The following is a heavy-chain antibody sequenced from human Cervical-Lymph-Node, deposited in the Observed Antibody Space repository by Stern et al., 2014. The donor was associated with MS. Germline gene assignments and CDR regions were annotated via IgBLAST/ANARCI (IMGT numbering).Heavy chain of an antibody. CDR2: IYYSGST. D-gene: IGHD4-23*01. V-gene: IGHV4-59*01. CDR3: ARDGGNRGGIDY. J-gene: IGHJ4*02. CDR1: GGSISSYY. Sequence: QVQLQESGPGLVKPSETLSLTCTVSGGSISSYYWSWIRQPPGKGLEWIGYIYYSGSTNYNPSLKSRVTISVDTSKNQFSLKLSSVTAADTAVYYCARDGGNRGGIDYWGQGTLVTVSS.